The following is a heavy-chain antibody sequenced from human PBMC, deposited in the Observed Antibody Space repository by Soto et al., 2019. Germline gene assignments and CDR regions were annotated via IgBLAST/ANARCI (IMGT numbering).Heavy chain of an antibody. D-gene: IGHD1-26*01. CDR3: AEQWELLRPGDY. V-gene: IGHV3-30-3*01. CDR1: GFTFSSYA. Sequence: QVQLVESGGGVVQPGRSLRLSCAASGFTFSSYAMHWVRQAPGKGLEWVAVISYDGSNKYYADSVKGRFTISRDNSKNTLYLQMNSLRAEDTAVYYCAEQWELLRPGDYWGQGTLVTVSS. J-gene: IGHJ4*02. CDR2: ISYDGSNK.